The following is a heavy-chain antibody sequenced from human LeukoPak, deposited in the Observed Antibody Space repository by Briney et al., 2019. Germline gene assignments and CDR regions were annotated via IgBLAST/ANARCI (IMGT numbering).Heavy chain of an antibody. CDR3: ARSINYYDSSGAHNY. CDR1: GYTFTGYY. J-gene: IGHJ4*02. Sequence: ASVKVSCKASGYTFTGYYMHWVRQAPGQGLEWMGWINPNSGGTNYAQKFQGRVTMTRDTSISTAYMELSRLRSDDTAVYYCARSINYYDSSGAHNYWGQGTLVTVSS. CDR2: INPNSGGT. D-gene: IGHD3-22*01. V-gene: IGHV1-2*02.